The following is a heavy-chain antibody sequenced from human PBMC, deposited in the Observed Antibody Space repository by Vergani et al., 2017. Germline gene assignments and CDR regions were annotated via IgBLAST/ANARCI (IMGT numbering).Heavy chain of an antibody. J-gene: IGHJ2*01. V-gene: IGHV3-23*01. Sequence: EVQLLESGGGLVQPGGSLRLSCAASGFTFSSYAMSWVRQAPGKGLEWVSAISGRGGSTYYADSVKGRFTIFRDNSKNKLYLRMNSLRAEDTAVYYCAKRGALYYYDSSGYYNILGKVTDWYFDLWGRGTLVTVSS. CDR3: AKRGALYYYDSSGYYNILGKVTDWYFDL. CDR2: ISGRGGST. CDR1: GFTFSSYA. D-gene: IGHD3-22*01.